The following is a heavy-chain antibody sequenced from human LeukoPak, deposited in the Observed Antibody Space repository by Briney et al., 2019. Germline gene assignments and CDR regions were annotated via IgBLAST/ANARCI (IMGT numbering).Heavy chain of an antibody. CDR2: ISAYNGNT. CDR3: ARDGGGRWGYYYDSSGYYYFDY. Sequence: GASVKVSCKASGYTFTSYGISWVRQAPGQGLEWMGWISAYNGNTNYAQKLQGRVTMTTDTSTGTAYMELRSLRSDDTAVYYCARDGGGRWGYYYDSSGYYYFDYWGQGTLVTVSS. J-gene: IGHJ4*02. D-gene: IGHD3-22*01. V-gene: IGHV1-18*01. CDR1: GYTFTSYG.